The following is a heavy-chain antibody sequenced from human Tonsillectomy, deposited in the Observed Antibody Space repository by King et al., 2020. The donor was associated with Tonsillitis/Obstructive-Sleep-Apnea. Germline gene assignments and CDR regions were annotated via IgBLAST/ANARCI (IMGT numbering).Heavy chain of an antibody. D-gene: IGHD3-10*01. CDR2: ISGDGGST. V-gene: IGHV3-43*02. CDR1: GFTFDDYA. Sequence: QLVQSGGGVVQPGGSLRLSCAASGFTFDDYAMHWVRQAPGKGLEWVSLISGDGGSTYYADSVKGRFTISRDNSKNSLYLQMNSLRTEDTALYYCAKTILGGHEVIPPDYFDYWGQGTLVTVSS. J-gene: IGHJ4*02. CDR3: AKTILGGHEVIPPDYFDY.